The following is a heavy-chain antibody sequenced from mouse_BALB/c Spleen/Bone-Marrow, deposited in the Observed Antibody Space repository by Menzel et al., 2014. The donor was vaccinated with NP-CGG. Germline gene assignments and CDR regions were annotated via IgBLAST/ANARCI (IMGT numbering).Heavy chain of an antibody. CDR3: GRGVYYDYDEGAMDY. V-gene: IGHV1-14*01. CDR2: INPYNDGT. Sequence: VQLQQPGPELVKPGASVKMSCKASGYRFTSYVMHWVKQKPGQGLEWIGYINPYNDGTKYNEKFKGKATLTSDKSSSTAYLELSILTSADSAVYYCGRGVYYDYDEGAMDYCGQGTSVTVSS. J-gene: IGHJ4*01. CDR1: GYRFTSYV. D-gene: IGHD2-4*01.